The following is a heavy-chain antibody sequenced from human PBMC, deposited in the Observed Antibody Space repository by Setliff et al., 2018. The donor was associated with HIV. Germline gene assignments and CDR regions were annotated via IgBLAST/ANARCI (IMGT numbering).Heavy chain of an antibody. CDR3: ATQGLTXXLPGGYFQH. J-gene: IGHJ1*01. V-gene: IGHV4-4*09. Sequence: SETLSLTCTVSGGSISGHYWSWIRQPPGRGLEWIGYIYSSGSTNFNPPLQSRFTISLDTSKNQFSLILTSVTAADTAVYYCATQGLTXXLPGGYFQHWGPGILVTVSS. CDR2: IYSSGST. CDR1: GGSISGHY. D-gene: IGHD6-13*01.